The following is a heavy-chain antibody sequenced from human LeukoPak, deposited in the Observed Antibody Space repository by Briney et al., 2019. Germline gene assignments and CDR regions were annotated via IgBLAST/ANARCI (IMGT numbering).Heavy chain of an antibody. V-gene: IGHV4-59*01. CDR3: ARGGAAAGTRYYFDY. J-gene: IGHJ4*02. CDR2: IYYSGST. CDR1: GGSISSYY. D-gene: IGHD6-13*01. Sequence: SETLSLTCNVSGGSISSYYWSWIRQHPGKGLEWIGYIYYSGSTNYNPSLKSRVTISVDTSKNQFSLKLSSVTAADTAVYYCARGGAAAGTRYYFDYWGQGTLVTVSS.